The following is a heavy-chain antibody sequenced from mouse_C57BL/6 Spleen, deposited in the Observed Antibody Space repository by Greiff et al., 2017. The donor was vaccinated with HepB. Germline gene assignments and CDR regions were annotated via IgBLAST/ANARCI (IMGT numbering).Heavy chain of an antibody. CDR3: TRFTTVVARYYFDY. V-gene: IGHV1-15*01. Sequence: SGAELVRPGASVTLSCKASGYTFTDYEMHWVKQTPVHGLEWIGAIDPETGGTAYNQKFKGKAILTADKSSSTAYMELRSLTSEDSAVYYCTRFTTVVARYYFDYWGQGTTLTVSS. CDR2: IDPETGGT. CDR1: GYTFTDYE. D-gene: IGHD1-1*01. J-gene: IGHJ2*01.